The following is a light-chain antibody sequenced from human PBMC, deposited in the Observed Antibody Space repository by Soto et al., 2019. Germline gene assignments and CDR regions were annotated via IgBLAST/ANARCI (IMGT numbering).Light chain of an antibody. CDR2: TLS. CDR1: QSLLHSNGYNY. V-gene: IGKV2-40*01. J-gene: IGKJ5*01. CDR3: MQRIEFTIT. Sequence: DIVMTHSPISLPLTPGWPASISCRSSQSLLHSNGYNYLDWYLKKKGQSPQXLIYTLSYRASGVPERLSGSGSGTDLTMKISRVEDEDVGVYYCMQRIEFTITFGHGTRLEIK.